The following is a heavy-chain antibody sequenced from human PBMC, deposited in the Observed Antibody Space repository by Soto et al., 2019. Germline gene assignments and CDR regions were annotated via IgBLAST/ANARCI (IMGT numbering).Heavy chain of an antibody. CDR3: ARGPLAAAANDY. V-gene: IGHV4-34*01. D-gene: IGHD6-13*01. J-gene: IGHJ4*02. CDR2: INHSGST. Sequence: QVQLQQWGAGLLKPSETLSLTCAVYGGSFSGYYWSWIRQPPGKGLEWIGEINHSGSTNYNPSLKSRVTISVDTSKNQFSLKLSSVTAADTAVYYCARGPLAAAANDYWGQGTLVTVSS. CDR1: GGSFSGYY.